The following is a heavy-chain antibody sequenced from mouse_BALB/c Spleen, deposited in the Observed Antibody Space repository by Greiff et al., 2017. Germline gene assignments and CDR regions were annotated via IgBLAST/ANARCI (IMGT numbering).Heavy chain of an antibody. J-gene: IGHJ4*01. CDR1: GFTFSSYA. CDR2: ISSGGSYT. D-gene: IGHD1-2*01. V-gene: IGHV5-9-4*01. Sequence: EVMLVESGGGLVKPGGSLKLSCAASGFTFSSYAMSWVRQSPEKRLEWVAEISSGGSYTYYPDTVTGRFTISRDNAKNTLYMEMSSLRSEDTAMCYCARDATATGAMDYWGQGTSVTVSS. CDR3: ARDATATGAMDY.